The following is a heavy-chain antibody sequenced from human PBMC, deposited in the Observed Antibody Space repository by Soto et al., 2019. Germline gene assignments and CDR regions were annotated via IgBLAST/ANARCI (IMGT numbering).Heavy chain of an antibody. Sequence: GGSLRLSCAASGFTFSSYWMSWVRQAPGKGLEWVANIKQDGSEKYYVDSVKGRFTISRDNAKNSLYLQMNSLRAEDTAVYYCAIQQRSDYYYGMDVWGQGTTVTVSS. D-gene: IGHD6-25*01. CDR1: GFTFSSYW. CDR2: IKQDGSEK. V-gene: IGHV3-7*05. J-gene: IGHJ6*02. CDR3: AIQQRSDYYYGMDV.